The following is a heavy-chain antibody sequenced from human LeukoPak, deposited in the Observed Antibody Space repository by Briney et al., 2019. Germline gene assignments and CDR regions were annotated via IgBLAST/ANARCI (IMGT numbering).Heavy chain of an antibody. J-gene: IGHJ3*02. CDR2: IYYSGST. V-gene: IGHV4-59*12. CDR1: GGSISSYY. CDR3: ARDRRAESDEEDDAFDI. Sequence: ASETLSLTCIVSGGSISSYYWSWIRQPPGKGLEWIGYIYYSGSTNYNPSLKSRVTISVDTSKNQFSLKLSSVTAADTAVYYCARDRRAESDEEDDAFDIWGKGTMVTVSS.